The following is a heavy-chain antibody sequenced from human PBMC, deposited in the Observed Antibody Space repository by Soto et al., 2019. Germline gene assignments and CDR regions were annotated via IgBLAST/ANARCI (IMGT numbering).Heavy chain of an antibody. V-gene: IGHV3-23*01. CDR3: AKGSANSRPYYFDY. D-gene: IGHD6-13*01. Sequence: GGSLRLSCAASGFTFTSHVMSWVRQAPGKGLEWVSAITGSSGDTYHADSVKGRFTISRDNTKNTLHLQMNSLRTEDTAVYYCAKGSANSRPYYFDYWGRGTLVTVSS. CDR1: GFTFTSHV. J-gene: IGHJ4*02. CDR2: ITGSSGDT.